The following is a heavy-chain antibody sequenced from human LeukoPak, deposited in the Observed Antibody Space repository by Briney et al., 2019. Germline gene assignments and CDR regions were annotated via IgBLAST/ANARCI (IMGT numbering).Heavy chain of an antibody. D-gene: IGHD2-2*01. CDR1: GGSFSGYY. Sequence: SETLSLTCAVYGGSFSGYYWSWIRQPPGKGLEWIGEINHSGSTNYNPSLKSRVTISVDTSKKQFSLKLSSVTAADTAVYYCARTAAIGFDYWGQGTLVTVSS. CDR2: INHSGST. V-gene: IGHV4-34*01. J-gene: IGHJ4*02. CDR3: ARTAAIGFDY.